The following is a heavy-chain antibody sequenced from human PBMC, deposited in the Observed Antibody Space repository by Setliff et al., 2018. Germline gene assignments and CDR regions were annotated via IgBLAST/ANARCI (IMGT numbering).Heavy chain of an antibody. J-gene: IGHJ6*01. Sequence: GASVKVSCKASGYTFTDYGVTWVRQAPGQGLEWVGWISPYSGNAYYAPKFQGRVTMTTDTTTSTAYMELRSLRSDDTAVYYCARERAYDGLNYYGMDAWGQGTTVTVSS. D-gene: IGHD3-22*01. CDR3: ARERAYDGLNYYGMDA. CDR2: ISPYSGNA. V-gene: IGHV1-18*01. CDR1: GYTFTDYG.